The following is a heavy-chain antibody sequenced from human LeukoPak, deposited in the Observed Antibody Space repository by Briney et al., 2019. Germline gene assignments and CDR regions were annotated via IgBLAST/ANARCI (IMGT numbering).Heavy chain of an antibody. CDR1: GYTLISYA. CDR3: ARGDCSGGSCYLPEYLQH. Sequence: GASVKVSCKASGYTLISYAISWVRQAPGQGLEWMGWITAYNGYTTYAQKLQGRVTMTTDTSTNPAYMELRSLKSDDTAVYYCARGDCSGGSCYLPEYLQHWGQGTLVTVSS. J-gene: IGHJ1*01. D-gene: IGHD2-15*01. V-gene: IGHV1-18*01. CDR2: ITAYNGYT.